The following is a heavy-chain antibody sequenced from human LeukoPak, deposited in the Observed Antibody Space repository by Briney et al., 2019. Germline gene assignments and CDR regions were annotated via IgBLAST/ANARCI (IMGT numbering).Heavy chain of an antibody. CDR1: GYTFTDYY. J-gene: IGHJ4*02. V-gene: IGHV1-2*02. CDR3: ARNKEGKSLDY. Sequence: ASVKVSCKASGYTFTDYYIHWVRQAPGQGLEWMAWMIPNSGGTSYAQKFQGRVTMTRDTSISTAYMELSRLRFDDTAVYYCARNKEGKSLDYWGQGTLVTVSS. CDR2: MIPNSGGT.